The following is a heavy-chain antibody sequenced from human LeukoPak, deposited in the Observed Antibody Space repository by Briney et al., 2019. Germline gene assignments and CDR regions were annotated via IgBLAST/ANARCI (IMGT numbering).Heavy chain of an antibody. Sequence: ASVKVSCKASGYTFTNYGIFWVRQAPGQGLEWMGWISAYSGNTNYAQRLQGRVTMTTETSTSTAYMELESLRSDDTAVYYCAISQGSYYDTSGYLGGDYWGQGTLVTVSS. V-gene: IGHV1-18*01. CDR2: ISAYSGNT. J-gene: IGHJ4*02. D-gene: IGHD3-22*01. CDR3: AISQGSYYDTSGYLGGDY. CDR1: GYTFTNYG.